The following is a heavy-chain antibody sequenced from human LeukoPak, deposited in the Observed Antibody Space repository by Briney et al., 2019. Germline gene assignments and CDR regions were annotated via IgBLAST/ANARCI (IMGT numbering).Heavy chain of an antibody. J-gene: IGHJ5*02. CDR2: IIPILGIA. Sequence: ASVKVSCKASGGTFRSYAISWVRQAPGQGLEWMGRIIPILGIANYAQKFQGRVTITADKSTSTAYMELSSLRSEDTAVYYCARDQPNYYGSGSLWFDPWGQGTLVTVSS. CDR1: GGTFRSYA. D-gene: IGHD3-10*01. V-gene: IGHV1-69*04. CDR3: ARDQPNYYGSGSLWFDP.